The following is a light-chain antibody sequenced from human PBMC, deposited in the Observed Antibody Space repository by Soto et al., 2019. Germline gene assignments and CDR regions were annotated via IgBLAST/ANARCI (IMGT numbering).Light chain of an antibody. Sequence: QSVLTQPPSVSGAPGQTVTISCTGTSSNIGARVDVHWYQHLPGLAPKLLIYANNIRPSGVPDRFSGPKSGSSASLAISGLQAEDEGDYYCQSYDSSLSGSYAFGTGTKLTVL. V-gene: IGLV1-40*01. CDR1: SSNIGARVD. J-gene: IGLJ1*01. CDR2: ANN. CDR3: QSYDSSLSGSYA.